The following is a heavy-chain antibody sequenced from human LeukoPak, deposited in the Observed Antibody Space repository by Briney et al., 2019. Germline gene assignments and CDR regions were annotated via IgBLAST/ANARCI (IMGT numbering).Heavy chain of an antibody. CDR2: ISWNSGDI. J-gene: IGHJ4*02. Sequence: GRSLRLSCTVSGFTFTDHAMHWVRQAPGQGLEWVAAISWNSGDIGYADAVKGRFTISRDNAKNSLFLQMNSLKVDDTAFYYCVRDRDENWGLSDFDSWGRGTLVTVSS. CDR1: GFTFTDHA. V-gene: IGHV3-9*01. CDR3: VRDRDENWGLSDFDS. D-gene: IGHD7-27*01.